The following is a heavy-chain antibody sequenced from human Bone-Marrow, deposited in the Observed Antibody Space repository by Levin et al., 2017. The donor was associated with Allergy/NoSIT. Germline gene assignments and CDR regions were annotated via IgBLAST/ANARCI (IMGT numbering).Heavy chain of an antibody. V-gene: IGHV4-59*08. CDR2: IYYSGST. Sequence: SQTLSLPCTVSGDSISSYYWSWLRQPPGKGLEWIGYIYYSGSTNNNPSLQSRVTISVDTSKNQFSLKLRSVTAADTAVYYCARRLWFGESPFDYWGQGTLVTVSS. CDR1: GDSISSYY. D-gene: IGHD3-10*01. J-gene: IGHJ4*02. CDR3: ARRLWFGESPFDY.